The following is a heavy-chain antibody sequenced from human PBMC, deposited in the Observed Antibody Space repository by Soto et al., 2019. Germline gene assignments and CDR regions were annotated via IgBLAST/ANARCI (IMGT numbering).Heavy chain of an antibody. CDR2: ISSSSSYI. D-gene: IGHD3-16*02. CDR1: GFTFSSYS. V-gene: IGHV3-21*01. Sequence: EVQLVESGGGLVKPGGSLRLSCAASGFTFSSYSMNWVRQAPGKGLEWVSSISSSSSYIYYADSVKGRFTISRDNAKNSLYLQMNSLRAEDTAVYYCARDKDISGYRDYDYIWGELSDRTAGYYFDYWGQGTLVTVSS. J-gene: IGHJ4*02. CDR3: ARDKDISGYRDYDYIWGELSDRTAGYYFDY.